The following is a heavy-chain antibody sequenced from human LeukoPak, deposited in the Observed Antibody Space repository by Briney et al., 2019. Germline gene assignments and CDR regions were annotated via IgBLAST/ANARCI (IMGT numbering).Heavy chain of an antibody. CDR2: INPNSGGA. CDR3: ARDLVFRYSGYDLMY. Sequence: ASVKVSCKASGYTFSGYYMYWVRQAPGQGLEWMGWINPNSGGANHAQKFQGRVTMTRNTSTSTAYMELSRLRSDDTAVYFCARDLVFRYSGYDLMYWGQGTLVTVSS. D-gene: IGHD5-12*01. V-gene: IGHV1-2*02. CDR1: GYTFSGYY. J-gene: IGHJ4*02.